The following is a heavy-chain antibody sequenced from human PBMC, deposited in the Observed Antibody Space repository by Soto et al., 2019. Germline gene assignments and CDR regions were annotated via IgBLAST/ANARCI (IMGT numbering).Heavy chain of an antibody. CDR1: GFTFSSYA. D-gene: IGHD1-1*01. J-gene: IGHJ4*02. CDR3: HNRVPY. V-gene: IGHV3-23*01. Sequence: EVQLLESGGGLVQPGGALRLSCAASGFTFSSYAMSWVRQAPGKGLEWVSAISGSGDNTYYAGSVKGWFTISRDNSKTTLYLQMNSLRAEDTAVYYCHNRVPYWGQGTLVTVSS. CDR2: ISGSGDNT.